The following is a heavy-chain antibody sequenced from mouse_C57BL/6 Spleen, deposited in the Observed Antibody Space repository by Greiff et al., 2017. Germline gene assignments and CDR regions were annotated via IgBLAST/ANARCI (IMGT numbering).Heavy chain of an antibody. D-gene: IGHD1-1*01. J-gene: IGHJ4*01. CDR1: GYTFTSYW. Sequence: VQLQQPGAELVKPGASVKLSCKASGYTFTSYWMHWVKQRPGQGLEWIGMIHPNSGSTNYNEKFKSKATLTVDKSSSTAYMQLSSLTSEDSAVYYCAREVFITTVVATDCYAMDYWGQGTSVTV. CDR3: AREVFITTVVATDCYAMDY. V-gene: IGHV1-64*01. CDR2: IHPNSGST.